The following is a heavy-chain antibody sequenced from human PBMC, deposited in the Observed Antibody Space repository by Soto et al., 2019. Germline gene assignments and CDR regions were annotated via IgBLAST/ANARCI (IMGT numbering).Heavy chain of an antibody. D-gene: IGHD5-18*01. CDR3: AGHRKTAMVFES. CDR2: IYYSGGT. J-gene: IGHJ4*02. V-gene: IGHV4-59*08. Sequence: QAQLQESGPGLVKPSETLSLTCSVSGDSSSSDYWSWIRQPPGKGLEWIGYIYYSGGTYYNPSLKSRVTIAMDRSKRHVSVKLTSVSAAETAVYNWAGHRKTAMVFESGGQGTRVAVSS. CDR1: GDSSSSDY.